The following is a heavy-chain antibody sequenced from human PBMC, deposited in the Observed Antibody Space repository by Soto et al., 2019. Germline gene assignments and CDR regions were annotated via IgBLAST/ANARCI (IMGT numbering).Heavy chain of an antibody. CDR1: GGSISSGDYY. Sequence: PSETLSLTCTVSGGSISSGDYYWSWIRQHPGKDLEWIGYIYSGGSTYYNPSLKGRATISADTSKNQFSLKLSSVTATDTAVYYCARDPGSGSSGYWFDPWGQGTLVTVSS. D-gene: IGHD1-26*01. CDR2: IYSGGST. V-gene: IGHV4-31*03. J-gene: IGHJ5*02. CDR3: ARDPGSGSSGYWFDP.